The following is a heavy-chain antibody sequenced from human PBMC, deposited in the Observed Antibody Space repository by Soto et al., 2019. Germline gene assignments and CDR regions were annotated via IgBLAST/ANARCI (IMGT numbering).Heavy chain of an antibody. Sequence: QVQLVQSGAEVKKPGASVKVSCKASGYTFTSYYMHWVRQAPGQGLEGLGIISPDGGSTRYSQKFQARITMTRDTSTSTVYMKLSSLSSEDTAIYYCTRAHRGRVIIVITWAQIDYWGQGTLVTFSS. CDR1: GYTFTSYY. V-gene: IGHV1-46*01. J-gene: IGHJ4*02. D-gene: IGHD3-10*01. CDR3: TRAHRGRVIIVITWAQIDY. CDR2: ISPDGGST.